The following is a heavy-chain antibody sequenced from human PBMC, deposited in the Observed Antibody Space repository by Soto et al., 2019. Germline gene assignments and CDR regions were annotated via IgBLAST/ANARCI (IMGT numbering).Heavy chain of an antibody. CDR1: GYIFTGYG. V-gene: IGHV1-18*01. CDR3: ARPLGGYGDYALPLNY. J-gene: IGHJ4*02. D-gene: IGHD4-17*01. Sequence: QVQLVQSGAEVKRPGASVKVSCKASGYIFTGYGNAWVRQAPGQGLEWMGWISAYNGNTLQTQKFQDRLTMTTDSSTNTAYMELRSLRSDDTAVYYCARPLGGYGDYALPLNYWGQGTLVTVSS. CDR2: ISAYNGNT.